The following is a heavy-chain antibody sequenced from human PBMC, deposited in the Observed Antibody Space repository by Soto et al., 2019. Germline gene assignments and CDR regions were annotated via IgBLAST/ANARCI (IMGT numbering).Heavy chain of an antibody. V-gene: IGHV2-5*02. CDR1: GFSLSTSGVG. D-gene: IGHD2-15*01. CDR2: IYWDDDK. J-gene: IGHJ4*02. CDR3: AHRRSYCSGGSCYSGFDY. Sequence: QITLKESGPTLVKPTQTLTLTCTFSGFSLSTSGVGVGWIRQPPGKALEWLALIYWDDDKRYSPSLKSRLTNTKXTPXXQXLLTMTNMDPVDTATYYCAHRRSYCSGGSCYSGFDYWGQGTLVTVSS.